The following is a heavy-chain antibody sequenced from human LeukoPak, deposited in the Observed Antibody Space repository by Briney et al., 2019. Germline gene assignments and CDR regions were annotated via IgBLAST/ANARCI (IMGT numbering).Heavy chain of an antibody. Sequence: ASVKVSCKASGYXFTGNHIHWVRQAPGQGLEWMGWISAYNGNTNYAQKLQGRVTMTTDTSTSTAYMELRSLRSDDTAVYYCARDYYDSSGYYSHTGGYWGQGTLVTVSS. CDR1: GYXFTGNH. J-gene: IGHJ4*02. CDR3: ARDYYDSSGYYSHTGGY. CDR2: ISAYNGNT. D-gene: IGHD3-22*01. V-gene: IGHV1-18*04.